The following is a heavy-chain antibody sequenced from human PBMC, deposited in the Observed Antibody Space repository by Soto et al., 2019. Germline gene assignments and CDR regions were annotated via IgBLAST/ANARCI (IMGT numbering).Heavy chain of an antibody. Sequence: SETLSLTCAVYGGSFSGYYWSWIRQPPGKGLEWIGEINHSGSTNYNPSLKSRVTISVDTSKNQFSLKLRSVTDADTAVYYCVRHRGLYYRDGRAYHNNWFDSWGQGILVTVSS. CDR2: INHSGST. CDR3: VRHRGLYYRDGRAYHNNWFDS. D-gene: IGHD3-22*01. V-gene: IGHV4-34*01. J-gene: IGHJ5*01. CDR1: GGSFSGYY.